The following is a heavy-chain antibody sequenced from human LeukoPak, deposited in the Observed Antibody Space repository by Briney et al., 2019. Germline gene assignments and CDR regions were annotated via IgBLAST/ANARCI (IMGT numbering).Heavy chain of an antibody. V-gene: IGHV3-21*01. Sequence: GGSLRLSCAASGFTFSSYSMNWVRQAPGKGLEWVSSISSSSSYIYYADSVKGRFTISRDNAKNSLYLQMNSLRAEDTAVYYCARYCSSTSCYREDYWGQGTLVTVSS. CDR1: GFTFSSYS. CDR2: ISSSSSYI. J-gene: IGHJ4*02. CDR3: ARYCSSTSCYREDY. D-gene: IGHD2-2*02.